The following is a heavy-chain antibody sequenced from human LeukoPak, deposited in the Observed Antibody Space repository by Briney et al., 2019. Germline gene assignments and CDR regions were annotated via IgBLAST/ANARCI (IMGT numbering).Heavy chain of an antibody. CDR3: ARDYESVVVVAARWYFDY. Sequence: ASVTVSYMASVYTFTGYYIHWVRQAPGQGLEWMGWINPNSGGTNYAQKFQGRVTMTRDTSISTAYMELSSLRSDDTAVYYCARDYESVVVVAARWYFDYWGQGTLVTVSS. CDR2: INPNSGGT. CDR1: VYTFTGYY. V-gene: IGHV1-2*02. D-gene: IGHD2-15*01. J-gene: IGHJ4*02.